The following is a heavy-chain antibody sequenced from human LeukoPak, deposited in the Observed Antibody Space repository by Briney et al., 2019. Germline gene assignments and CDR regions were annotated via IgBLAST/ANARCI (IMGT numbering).Heavy chain of an antibody. J-gene: IGHJ4*02. D-gene: IGHD2-8*01. V-gene: IGHV4-34*01. CDR3: SRENGAFSPFGY. CDR1: GGSFSNYY. Sequence: PSETLSLTCAVYGGSFSNYYWTWIRQPPGKGLEWIGEINHSGSTNYNPSLKSRVTISIDTSKNQFSLKLSSVTAADTAVYYCSRENGAFSPFGYWGQGILVTV. CDR2: INHSGST.